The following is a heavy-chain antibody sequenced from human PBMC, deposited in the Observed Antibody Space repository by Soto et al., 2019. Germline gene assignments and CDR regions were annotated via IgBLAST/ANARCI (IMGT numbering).Heavy chain of an antibody. J-gene: IGHJ4*02. Sequence: GGSLRLSCAASGFTFSSYGMHWVRQAPGKGLEWVAVIWYDGSNKYYADPVKGRFTISRDNSKNTLYLQMNSLRAEDTAVYYCARDSSYYDILTGYPLDYWGQGTLVTVSS. CDR3: ARDSSYYDILTGYPLDY. D-gene: IGHD3-9*01. CDR2: IWYDGSNK. CDR1: GFTFSSYG. V-gene: IGHV3-33*01.